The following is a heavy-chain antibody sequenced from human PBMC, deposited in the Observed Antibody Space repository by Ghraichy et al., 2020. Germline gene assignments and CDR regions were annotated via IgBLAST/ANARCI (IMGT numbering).Heavy chain of an antibody. CDR3: TRDKPNYYFWSAYYAY. CDR1: GFTFTNYW. D-gene: IGHD3-3*01. V-gene: IGHV3-7*01. J-gene: IGHJ4*02. Sequence: GGSPRLSCAVSGFTFTNYWMSWVRQAPGKGLEWVANIKEDGSEKYYVDSVKGRFTISRDNAKNSLYLQMNSLRAEDTAVYYCTRDKPNYYFWSAYYAYWGQGTLVTVSS. CDR2: IKEDGSEK.